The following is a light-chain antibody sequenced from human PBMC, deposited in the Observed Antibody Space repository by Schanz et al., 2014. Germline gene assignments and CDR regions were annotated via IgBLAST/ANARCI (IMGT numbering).Light chain of an antibody. CDR2: EVS. CDR3: SSYTSSSTLEV. V-gene: IGLV2-14*01. CDR1: SSDVGGYNY. Sequence: QSALTQPASVSGSPGQSITISCTGTSSDVGGYNYVSWYQQHPGKAPKLMIYEVSKRPSGVPDRFSGSKSGNTASLTVSGLQAEDEADYYCSSYTSSSTLEVFGGGTKLTVL. J-gene: IGLJ3*02.